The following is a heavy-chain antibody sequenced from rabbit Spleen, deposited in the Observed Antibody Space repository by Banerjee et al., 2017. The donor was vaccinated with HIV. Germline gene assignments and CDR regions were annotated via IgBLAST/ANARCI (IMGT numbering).Heavy chain of an antibody. Sequence: QEQLVEYGGDLVQPEGSLTLTCKASGFDFSSYYMTWVRQAPGKGLEWIGLTEPIFGNTYYANWVNGRFTISSHNAQNTLYLQLSSLTAADTATYFCVRDQAGDADYGPYYLNLWGQGTLVTVS. CDR2: TEPIFGNT. D-gene: IGHD2-1*01. J-gene: IGHJ4*01. CDR3: VRDQAGDADYGPYYLNL. V-gene: IGHV1S47*01. CDR1: GFDFSSYY.